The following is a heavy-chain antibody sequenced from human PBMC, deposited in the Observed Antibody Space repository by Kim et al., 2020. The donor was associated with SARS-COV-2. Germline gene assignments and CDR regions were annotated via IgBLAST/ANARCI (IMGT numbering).Heavy chain of an antibody. Sequence: YAQKVQGRGTMTTDTSTSTAYMELRSLRSDDTAVYYCARDITMVRGLDIWGQGTMVTVSS. J-gene: IGHJ3*02. D-gene: IGHD3-10*01. CDR3: ARDITMVRGLDI. V-gene: IGHV1-18*01.